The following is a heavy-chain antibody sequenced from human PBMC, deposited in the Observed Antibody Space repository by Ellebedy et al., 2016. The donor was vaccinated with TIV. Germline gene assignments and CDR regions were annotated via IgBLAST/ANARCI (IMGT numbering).Heavy chain of an antibody. CDR2: TYYSGIT. J-gene: IGHJ4*02. D-gene: IGHD6-19*01. CDR3: ARHGDSGWYVYFDH. CDR1: GGSISSSNYY. Sequence: GSLRLSXTVSGGSISSSNYYWAWIPQPPGKGLEWIGSTYYSGITYYNPSLRSRVTISADTSKNELSLKLTSVTAADRAVYFCARHGDSGWYVYFDHWGRGTLVTVSS. V-gene: IGHV4-39*01.